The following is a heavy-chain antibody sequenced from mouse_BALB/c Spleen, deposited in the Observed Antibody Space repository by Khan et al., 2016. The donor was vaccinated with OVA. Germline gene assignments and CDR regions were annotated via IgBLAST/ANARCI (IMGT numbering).Heavy chain of an antibody. V-gene: IGHV5-17*02. CDR1: GFTFSSFG. J-gene: IGHJ4*01. CDR2: ISSGSTTI. CDR3: ARRRIYDGYYGGAMDY. D-gene: IGHD2-3*01. Sequence: EVELVESGGGLVQPGGSRKLSCAASGFTFSSFGMHWVRQAPEKGLEWVAYISSGSTTIYYADTVKGRFTISRDNPKNTLFLQMTSLRSEDTAMYSCARRRIYDGYYGGAMDYWGQGTSVTVSS.